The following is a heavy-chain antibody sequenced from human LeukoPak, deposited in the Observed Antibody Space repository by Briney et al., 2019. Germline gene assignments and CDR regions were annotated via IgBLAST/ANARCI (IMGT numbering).Heavy chain of an antibody. J-gene: IGHJ6*03. V-gene: IGHV3-23*01. CDR1: GFTFSSYA. Sequence: PGGSLRLSCAASGFTFSSYAMSWVRQAPGKGLEWVSAISGSGGSTYYADSVKGRFTISRDNSKNTLYLQMNSLRAEDTAVYYCAKRPYYYYYYMDVWGTETTVIVSS. CDR3: AKRPYYYYYYMDV. CDR2: ISGSGGST.